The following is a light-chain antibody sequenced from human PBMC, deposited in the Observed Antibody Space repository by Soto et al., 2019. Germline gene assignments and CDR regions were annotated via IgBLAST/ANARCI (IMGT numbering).Light chain of an antibody. CDR1: SSDVGGHNF. J-gene: IGLJ3*02. CDR2: GVS. V-gene: IGLV2-14*01. Sequence: QSALTQPASVSGSPGQSITISCTGTSSDVGGHNFVSWYQQHPGKAPKVMIYGVSTRPSGVSNRISGSKSGNTASLTISGLQAEDEADYYCSSYTNSGTWVFGGGTQLTVL. CDR3: SSYTNSGTWV.